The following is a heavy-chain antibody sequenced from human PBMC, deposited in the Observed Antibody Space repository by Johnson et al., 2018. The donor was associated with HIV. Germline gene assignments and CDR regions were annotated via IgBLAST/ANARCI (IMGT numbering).Heavy chain of an antibody. CDR1: GFTFDDYA. Sequence: QLVESGGGLVQPGRSLRLSCAASGFTFDDYAMHWVRQAPGKGLERVSGISWNSGSIGYADSVKGRFTISRDNTKNSLYIQMSGLREEDTALYYCAKGPGGDFTYGLFQHWGRGTLVTVSS. CDR3: AKGPGGDFTYGLFQH. D-gene: IGHD4-17*01. CDR2: ISWNSGSI. J-gene: IGHJ1*01. V-gene: IGHV3-9*01.